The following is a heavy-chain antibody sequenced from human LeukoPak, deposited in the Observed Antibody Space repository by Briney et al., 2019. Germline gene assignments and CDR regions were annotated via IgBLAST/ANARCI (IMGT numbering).Heavy chain of an antibody. CDR3: AKRGVVIRAILVGFHKEAYYFDS. CDR2: ISGSGGST. J-gene: IGHJ4*02. V-gene: IGHV3-23*01. Sequence: GGSLRLSCAVSGITLSNYGMSWVRQAPGKGLEWVAGISGSGGSTNYADSVKGRFSISRDNPKNTLYLQMNSLRAEDTAVYFCAKRGVVIRAILVGFHKEAYYFDSWGQGALVTVSS. CDR1: GITLSNYG. D-gene: IGHD2-21*01.